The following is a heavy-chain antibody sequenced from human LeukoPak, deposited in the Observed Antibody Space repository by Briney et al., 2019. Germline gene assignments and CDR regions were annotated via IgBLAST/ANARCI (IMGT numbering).Heavy chain of an antibody. V-gene: IGHV4-34*01. CDR3: VVNSARSRYGSY. CDR2: INHSGST. J-gene: IGHJ4*02. Sequence: PSETLSLTCAVYGGPFSGYYWSWIRQPPGKGLEWIGEINHSGSTNYNPSLKSRVTISVDTSKNQFSLKLSSVAAADTAVYYCVVNSARSRYGSYWGQGTLVTVSS. D-gene: IGHD5-18*01. CDR1: GGPFSGYY.